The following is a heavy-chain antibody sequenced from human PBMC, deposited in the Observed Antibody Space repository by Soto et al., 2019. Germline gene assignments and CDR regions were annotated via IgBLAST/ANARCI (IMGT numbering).Heavy chain of an antibody. CDR2: ISGSGGST. CDR1: GFTFSSYA. Sequence: EVQLLESGGGLVQPGGSLRLSCAASGFTFSSYAMSWVRQAPGKGLEWVSAISGSGGSTYYADSVKGRFTISRDHSKNSLYLQKKTLRAEDTAGYYCAIEGGLIVVTAASLYYYIVDWCKGTTVTVSS. J-gene: IGHJ6*03. D-gene: IGHD2-2*01. CDR3: AIEGGLIVVTAASLYYYIVD. V-gene: IGHV3-23*01.